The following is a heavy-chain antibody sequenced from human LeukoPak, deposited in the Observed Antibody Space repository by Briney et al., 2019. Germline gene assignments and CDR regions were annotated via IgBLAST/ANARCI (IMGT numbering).Heavy chain of an antibody. CDR3: AREVSGSYFGSWFDP. J-gene: IGHJ5*02. Sequence: PGGSLRLSCAASGFTFSSYSMNWVRQAPGKGLEWVSYISSSSSTIYYADSVKGRFTISRDNAKNSLYLQMNSLRAEDTAVYYCAREVSGSYFGSWFDPWGQGTLVTVSS. V-gene: IGHV3-48*04. CDR2: ISSSSSTI. D-gene: IGHD1-26*01. CDR1: GFTFSSYS.